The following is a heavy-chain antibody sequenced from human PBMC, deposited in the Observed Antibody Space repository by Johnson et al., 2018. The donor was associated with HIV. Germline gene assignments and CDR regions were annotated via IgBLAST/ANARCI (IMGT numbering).Heavy chain of an antibody. V-gene: IGHV3-7*03. Sequence: MQLVESGGGLVKPGGSLRLSCAASGFIFSDYYMSWIRQAPGKGLELVANIKQDGSEKYYVDSVKGRFTISRDNAKNSLYLQMNSLRAEDTAVYYCTTAPTTWIQVWSLGAFDIWGQGTMVTVSS. CDR3: TTAPTTWIQVWSLGAFDI. D-gene: IGHD5-18*01. CDR2: IKQDGSEK. J-gene: IGHJ3*02. CDR1: GFIFSDYY.